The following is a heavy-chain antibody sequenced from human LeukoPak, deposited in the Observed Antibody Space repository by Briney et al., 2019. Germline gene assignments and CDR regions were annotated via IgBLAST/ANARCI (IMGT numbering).Heavy chain of an antibody. CDR3: ARGGVCSGGSCYYNY. Sequence: SVKVSCKASGGTFSSYAISWVRQAPGQGLEWMGGIIPIFGTANYAQKFQGRVTITADESTSTAYMELSSLRSEDTAVYYCARGGVCSGGSCYYNYWGQGALVTVSS. CDR1: GGTFSSYA. V-gene: IGHV1-69*13. D-gene: IGHD2-15*01. J-gene: IGHJ4*02. CDR2: IIPIFGTA.